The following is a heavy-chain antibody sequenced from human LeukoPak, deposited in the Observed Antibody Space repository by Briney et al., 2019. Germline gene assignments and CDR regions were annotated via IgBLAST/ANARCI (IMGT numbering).Heavy chain of an antibody. CDR3: AKDRGGSYLGMGYFDY. V-gene: IGHV3-30*18. Sequence: PGRSLRLSCAASGFTFSSYGMHWVRQAPGKGLEWVAVISYDGSNKYNADSVKGRFTISRDNSKNTLYLQMNSLRAEDTAVYYCAKDRGGSYLGMGYFDYWGQGTLVTVSS. CDR2: ISYDGSNK. J-gene: IGHJ4*02. D-gene: IGHD1-26*01. CDR1: GFTFSSYG.